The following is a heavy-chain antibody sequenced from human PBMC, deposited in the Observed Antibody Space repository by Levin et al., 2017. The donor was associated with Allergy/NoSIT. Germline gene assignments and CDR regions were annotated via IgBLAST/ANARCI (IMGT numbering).Heavy chain of an antibody. CDR2: IYSGGST. CDR3: ATKNNDDYVVHDAFDI. CDR1: GFTVSSNY. D-gene: IGHD4-17*01. V-gene: IGHV3-66*02. Sequence: GGSLRLSCAASGFTVSSNYMSWVRQAPGKGLEWVSVIYSGGSTYYADSVKGRFTISRDNSKNTLYLQMNSLRAEDTAVYYCATKNNDDYVVHDAFDIWGQGTMVTVSS. J-gene: IGHJ3*02.